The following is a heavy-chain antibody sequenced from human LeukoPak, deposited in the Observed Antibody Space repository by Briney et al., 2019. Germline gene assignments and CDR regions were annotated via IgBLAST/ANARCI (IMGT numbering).Heavy chain of an antibody. CDR3: ARLSTSFLITYYYYYMDV. J-gene: IGHJ6*03. CDR1: GFTFSDYY. V-gene: IGHV3-23*01. D-gene: IGHD2-2*01. CDR2: ISGSGGST. Sequence: PGGSLRHSCSASGFTFSDYYMSWVRQAPGKGLEWVSAISGSGGSTYYADSVKGRFTISRDNSKNTLYLQMNSLRAEDTAVYYCARLSTSFLITYYYYYMDVWGKGTTVTVSS.